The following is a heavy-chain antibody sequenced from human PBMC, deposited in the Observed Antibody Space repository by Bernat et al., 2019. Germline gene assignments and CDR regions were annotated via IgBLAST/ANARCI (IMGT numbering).Heavy chain of an antibody. CDR1: GYTFTSYG. CDR3: ARAYCSGGSCYQRRDWFDP. CDR2: ISAYNGNT. J-gene: IGHJ5*02. D-gene: IGHD2-15*01. Sequence: QVQLVQSGAEVKKPGASVKASCKASGYTFTSYGISWVRQAPGQGLEWMGWISAYNGNTNYAQKLQGRVTMTTDTSTSTAYMELRSLRSDDTAVYYCARAYCSGGSCYQRRDWFDPWGQGTLVTVSS. V-gene: IGHV1-18*01.